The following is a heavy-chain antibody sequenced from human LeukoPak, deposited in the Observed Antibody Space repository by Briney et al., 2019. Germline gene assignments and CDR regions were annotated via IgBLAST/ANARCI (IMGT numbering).Heavy chain of an antibody. J-gene: IGHJ4*02. CDR3: ARKTYGSEFYVDY. CDR2: ISWNSGSI. CDR1: GFTFDDYA. V-gene: IGHV3-9*01. Sequence: PGGSLRLSCAASGFTFDDYAMHWVRQAPGKGLEWVSGISWNSGSIGYADSVKGRFTISRDSANNSLYLQMNGLRAEDTAVYFCARKTYGSEFYVDYWGQGTLVTVSS. D-gene: IGHD3-10*01.